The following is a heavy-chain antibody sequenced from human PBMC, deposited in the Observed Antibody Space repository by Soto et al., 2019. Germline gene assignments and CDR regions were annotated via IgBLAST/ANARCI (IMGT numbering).Heavy chain of an antibody. D-gene: IGHD7-27*01. CDR1: GFSVASTY. CDR2: IHTGGLK. V-gene: IGHV3-53*04. CDR3: ARWGSGSHYLDH. J-gene: IGHJ4*02. Sequence: EVQVVQSGGGLVQPGGSLRLSCAASGFSVASTYMTWVRQAPGRGLRWDSMIHTGGLKHFVDFVKGRFSLSRDTSTNTLYLEMNSLRPDDTAVYYCARWGSGSHYLDHWGQGSLVTVSS.